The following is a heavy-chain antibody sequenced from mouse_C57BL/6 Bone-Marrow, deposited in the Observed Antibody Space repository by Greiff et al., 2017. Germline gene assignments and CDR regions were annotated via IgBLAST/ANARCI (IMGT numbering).Heavy chain of an antibody. CDR2: INPSSGYT. D-gene: IGHD3-2*02. V-gene: IGHV1-4*01. CDR3: ARLGGLRQYYFDY. Sequence: QVQLKESGAELARPGASVKMSCKASGYTFTSYTMHWVKQRPGQGLEWIGYINPSSGYTKYNQKFQDKATFTADKSSSTAYMQLSSLTSEDSAVYDCARLGGLRQYYFDYWGQGTTLTVSS. CDR1: GYTFTSYT. J-gene: IGHJ2*01.